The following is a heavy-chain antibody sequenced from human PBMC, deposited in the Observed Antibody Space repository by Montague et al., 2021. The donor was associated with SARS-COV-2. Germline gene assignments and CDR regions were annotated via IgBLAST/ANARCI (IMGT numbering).Heavy chain of an antibody. CDR2: IYYSGST. J-gene: IGHJ5*02. V-gene: IGHV4-59*02. Sequence: SETLSLTCTVSGGSVSSYYWSWIRQSPGKGLQWLGDIYYSGSTDYNPTLKSRVTMSVDTSKNQLSLRLNSVTTADTAVYFCARAGGFYDYWSSYSRSAGLLDAWGQGILVTVSS. D-gene: IGHD3-3*01. CDR3: ARAGGFYDYWSSYSRSAGLLDA. CDR1: GGSVSSYY.